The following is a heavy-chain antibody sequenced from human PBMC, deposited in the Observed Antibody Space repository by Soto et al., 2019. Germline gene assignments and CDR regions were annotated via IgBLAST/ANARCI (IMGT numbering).Heavy chain of an antibody. CDR3: AGPSITMIVVAQYGMDV. Sequence: PGESLKISCKGSGYSFTSYWISWVRQMPGKGLEWMGRIDPSDSYTNYSPSFQGHVTISADKSISTAYLQWSSLKASDTAMYYCAGPSITMIVVAQYGMDVWGQGTTVTVSS. CDR2: IDPSDSYT. CDR1: GYSFTSYW. D-gene: IGHD3-22*01. J-gene: IGHJ6*02. V-gene: IGHV5-10-1*01.